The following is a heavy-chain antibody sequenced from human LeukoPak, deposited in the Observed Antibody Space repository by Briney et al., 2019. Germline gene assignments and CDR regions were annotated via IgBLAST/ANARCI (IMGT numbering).Heavy chain of an antibody. V-gene: IGHV1-69*05. CDR1: GGTISSYA. D-gene: IGHD5-18*01. CDR3: ASLRTSYGLTGQYYFDY. Sequence: SVRVSCKASGGTISSYAISWVRQAPGQGLEWMGGIIPIFGTANYAQKFQGRVTITTDESTSTAYMELSSLRSEDTAVYYCASLRTSYGLTGQYYFDYWGQGTLVTVSS. J-gene: IGHJ4*02. CDR2: IIPIFGTA.